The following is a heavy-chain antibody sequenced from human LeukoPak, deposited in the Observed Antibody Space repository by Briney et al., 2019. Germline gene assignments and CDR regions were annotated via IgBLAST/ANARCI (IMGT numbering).Heavy chain of an antibody. CDR2: IYYGGST. CDR1: VDSMPSSNHS. CDR3: ARRSHCTGDSCYPV. V-gene: IGHV4-39*01. D-gene: IGHD2-15*01. J-gene: IGHJ6*02. Sequence: SETLSLTSTFPVDSMPSSNHSWVWFRHPQGKGLDWIGSIYYGGSTYYNPSLKSRVTISQDTSKNQFSLKVNTVTAADTAVYHCARRSHCTGDSCYPVWGQGTTVTVSS.